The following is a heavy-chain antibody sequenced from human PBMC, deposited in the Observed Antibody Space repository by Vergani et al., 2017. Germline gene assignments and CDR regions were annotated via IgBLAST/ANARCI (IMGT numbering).Heavy chain of an antibody. CDR3: ARRPGRGEFGVYVDY. Sequence: QVQLQQWGAGLLKPSETLSLTCAVYGGSFSGYYWSWIRQPPGKGLEWFGEINHSGSTNYNPSLKSRVTISVDTSKNQFSLKLSSVTAADTAVYYCARRPGRGEFGVYVDYWGQGTLGTVSS. CDR1: GGSFSGYY. J-gene: IGHJ4*02. CDR2: INHSGST. D-gene: IGHD3-10*01. V-gene: IGHV4-34*01.